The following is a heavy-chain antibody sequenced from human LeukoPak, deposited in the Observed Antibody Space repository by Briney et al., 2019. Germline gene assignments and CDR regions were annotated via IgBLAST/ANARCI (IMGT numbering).Heavy chain of an antibody. CDR2: IYYSGST. Sequence: SETLSLTCTVSGGSIRGYYWSWIRQPPGKGLEWIGYIYYSGSTNYNPSLKSRVTISVDTSKNQFSLKLSSVTAADTAVYYCARGTYYYDRPLDYWGQGTLVTVSS. CDR3: ARGTYYYDRPLDY. V-gene: IGHV4-59*01. D-gene: IGHD3-22*01. CDR1: GGSIRGYY. J-gene: IGHJ4*02.